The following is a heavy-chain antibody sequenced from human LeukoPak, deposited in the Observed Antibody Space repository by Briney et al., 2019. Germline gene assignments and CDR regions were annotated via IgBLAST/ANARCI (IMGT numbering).Heavy chain of an antibody. V-gene: IGHV3-23*01. Sequence: QTGGSLRLSCAASRFTFSSYAMSWVRQAPRKGLEWVSGMTTSGRPYYADSVKGRFTISRDNSKNTVYLQMNSPRAEDTAVYCCVKNGALAVDYFHHWGQGTLVTVSS. J-gene: IGHJ1*01. CDR1: RFTFSSYA. D-gene: IGHD6-19*01. CDR3: VKNGALAVDYFHH. CDR2: MTTSGRP.